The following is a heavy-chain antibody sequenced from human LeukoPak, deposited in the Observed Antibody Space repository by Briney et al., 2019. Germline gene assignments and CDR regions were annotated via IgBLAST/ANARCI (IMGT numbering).Heavy chain of an antibody. CDR3: AKYAKIPGGYQLLQRPLLDYYYYGMDV. CDR1: GFTFSSYA. D-gene: IGHD2-2*01. V-gene: IGHV3-23*01. J-gene: IGHJ6*02. Sequence: GGSLRLSCAASGFTFSSYAMSWVRQAPGKGLEWVSAISGSGGGTYYADSVKGRFTISRDNSKNTLYLQMNSLRAEDTAVYYCAKYAKIPGGYQLLQRPLLDYYYYGMDVWGQGTTVTVSS. CDR2: ISGSGGGT.